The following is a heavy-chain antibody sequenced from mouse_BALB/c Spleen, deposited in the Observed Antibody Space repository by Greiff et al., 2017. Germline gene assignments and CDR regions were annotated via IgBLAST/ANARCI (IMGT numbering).Heavy chain of an antibody. CDR1: GYSITSDYA. V-gene: IGHV3-2*02. Sequence: EVKLVESGPGLVKPSQSLSLTCTVTGYSITSDYAWNWIRQFPGNKLEWLGYISYSGSTSYNPSLKSRISITRDTSKNQFILQLNSVTTEDTATYDCASDYAYDEDYAMDYWGQGTSVTVSS. CDR2: ISYSGST. CDR3: ASDYAYDEDYAMDY. D-gene: IGHD2-2*01. J-gene: IGHJ4*01.